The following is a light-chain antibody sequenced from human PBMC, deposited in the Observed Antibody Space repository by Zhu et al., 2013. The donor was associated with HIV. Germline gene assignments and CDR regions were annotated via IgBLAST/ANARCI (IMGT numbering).Light chain of an antibody. Sequence: DIQMTQSPSPLSTSVGDRVTITCRASQSISTWLAWYQQKPGKAPKLLISKVSNLENGVPSRFSGSGSGTEFTLTISSVQPDDLATYYCQQYKSFPWTFGQGTKVEIK. CDR1: QSISTW. J-gene: IGKJ1*01. CDR2: KVS. V-gene: IGKV1-5*03. CDR3: QQYKSFPWT.